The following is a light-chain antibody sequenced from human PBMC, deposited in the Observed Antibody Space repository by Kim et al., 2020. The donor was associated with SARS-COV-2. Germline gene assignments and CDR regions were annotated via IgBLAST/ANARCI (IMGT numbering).Light chain of an antibody. CDR1: QSISKY. V-gene: IGKV1-39*01. CDR3: QQSLSTPT. CDR2: ATS. Sequence: DIQMTQSPSSLSASVGDRVTITCRTSQSISKYLSWYQQKPGKAPKLLMYATSNLQSGVPSRFSGSGYGTDFTLTITSLQPEDFATYYCQQSLSTPTFGQGTKVDI. J-gene: IGKJ1*01.